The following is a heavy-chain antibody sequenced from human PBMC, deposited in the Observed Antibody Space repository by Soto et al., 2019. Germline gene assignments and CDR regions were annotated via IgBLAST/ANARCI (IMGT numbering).Heavy chain of an antibody. V-gene: IGHV4-30-4*01. J-gene: IGHJ6*02. D-gene: IGHD2-21*02. CDR1: GGSISSGDYY. CDR2: IYYSGST. CDR3: ARVPIVVVTAMYYYYYGMDV. Sequence: QVQLQESGPGLVKPSQTLSLTCTVSGGSISSGDYYWSWIRQPPGKGLEWIGYIYYSGSTYYNPSRKSRVTISVDTSKNQFSLKLGSVSAADTAVYYCARVPIVVVTAMYYYYYGMDVWGQGTTVTVSS.